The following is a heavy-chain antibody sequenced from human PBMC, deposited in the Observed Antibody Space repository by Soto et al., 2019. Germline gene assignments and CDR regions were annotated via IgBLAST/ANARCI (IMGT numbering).Heavy chain of an antibody. CDR2: ISPIPGTT. J-gene: IGHJ6*02. D-gene: IGHD3-3*01. V-gene: IGHV1-69*01. CDR3: AGRSGSPERARPTIFNYAYGMAV. CDR1: GGTLNISA. Sequence: QVQLVQSGSEVRKPGSSVKVSCKASGGTLNISAISWVRLARGQGLEWMGGISPIPGTTTYAPKFEGRVTTTADASTGTVNRELSNRRSEDTAVYYGAGRSGSPERARPTIFNYAYGMAVWGQGTTVTVSS.